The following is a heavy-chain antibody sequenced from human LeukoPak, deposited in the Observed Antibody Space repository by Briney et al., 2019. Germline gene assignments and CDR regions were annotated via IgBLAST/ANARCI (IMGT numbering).Heavy chain of an antibody. D-gene: IGHD6-19*01. Sequence: ASVNVSCKASGYTFTVYYMHWVRQAPGQGLEWMGWINPNSGGTNYAQKFQGRVTMTRDTSISTAYMELSRLRSDDTAVYYCASRAGSHNSGMDVWGQGTTVTVSS. CDR3: ASRAGSHNSGMDV. J-gene: IGHJ6*02. V-gene: IGHV1-2*02. CDR1: GYTFTVYY. CDR2: INPNSGGT.